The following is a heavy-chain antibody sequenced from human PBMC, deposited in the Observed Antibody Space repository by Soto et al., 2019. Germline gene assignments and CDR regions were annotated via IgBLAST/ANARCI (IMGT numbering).Heavy chain of an antibody. CDR3: ARSAAPLSWFDP. V-gene: IGHV1-69*02. Sequence: QVQLVQSGAEVKKPGSSVKVSCKASGGTFSSYTISWVRQAPGQGLEWMGRIIPILGIANYAQKFQGRVTITADKATSPAYMELSSLRSEDTAVYYCARSAAPLSWFDPWGKGTLVTVSS. J-gene: IGHJ5*02. CDR2: IIPILGIA. CDR1: GGTFSSYT.